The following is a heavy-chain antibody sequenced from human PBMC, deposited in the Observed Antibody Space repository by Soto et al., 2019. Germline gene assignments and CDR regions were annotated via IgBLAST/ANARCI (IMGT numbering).Heavy chain of an antibody. V-gene: IGHV4-59*01. CDR2: VYHSWST. CDR3: ARFGTSPNGNWFDP. J-gene: IGHJ5*02. D-gene: IGHD3-10*01. CDR1: GGSISSDY. Sequence: SETLSLTCTVSGGSISSDYWNWIRQPPGKGLEWIGYVYHSWSTKYNPSLKSRVTISVDTSKNQLSLKLSSVTAADTAVYYCARFGTSPNGNWFDPWGQGTLVTVSS.